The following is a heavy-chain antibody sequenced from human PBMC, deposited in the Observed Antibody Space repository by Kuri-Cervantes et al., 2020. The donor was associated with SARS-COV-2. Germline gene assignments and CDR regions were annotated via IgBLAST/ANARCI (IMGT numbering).Heavy chain of an antibody. CDR1: GFTFSSYA. CDR3: ARLLGSVEWFWFDGAGSYSFDY. J-gene: IGHJ4*02. Sequence: GESLKISCAASGFTFSSYAMSWVRQAPGKGLEWVSAISGSGGSTYYADSVKGRFTISRDNSKNTLYLQMNSLRAEDTAVYYCARLLGSVEWFWFDGAGSYSFDYWGQGTLVTVSS. D-gene: IGHD3-10*01. V-gene: IGHV3-23*01. CDR2: ISGSGGST.